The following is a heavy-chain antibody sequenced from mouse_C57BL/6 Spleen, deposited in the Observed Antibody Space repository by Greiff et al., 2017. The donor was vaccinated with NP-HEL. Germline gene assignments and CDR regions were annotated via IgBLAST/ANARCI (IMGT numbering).Heavy chain of an antibody. CDR1: GFNIKDDY. D-gene: IGHD1-1*01. CDR3: TTPGSSYYFDY. Sequence: EVQLQQSGAELVRPGASVKLSCTASGFNIKDDYMHWVKQRPEQGLEWIGWIDPENGDTEYASKFQGKATITAGTSSNTAYLQLSSLTSEDTAVYYCTTPGSSYYFDYWGQGTTLTVSS. CDR2: IDPENGDT. V-gene: IGHV14-4*01. J-gene: IGHJ2*01.